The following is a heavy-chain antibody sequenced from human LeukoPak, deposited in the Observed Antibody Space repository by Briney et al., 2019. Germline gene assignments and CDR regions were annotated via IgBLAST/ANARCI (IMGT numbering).Heavy chain of an antibody. CDR3: ARADSSGLYGMDV. V-gene: IGHV4-30-4*01. D-gene: IGHD3-22*01. Sequence: SETLSLTCTVSGGSISSGDYYWSWIRQPPGKGLEWIGYIYYSGSTYYNPSLKSRVTISEDTSKNQFSLKLSSVTAADTAVYYCARADSSGLYGMDVWGQGTTVTVSS. J-gene: IGHJ6*02. CDR2: IYYSGST. CDR1: GGSISSGDYY.